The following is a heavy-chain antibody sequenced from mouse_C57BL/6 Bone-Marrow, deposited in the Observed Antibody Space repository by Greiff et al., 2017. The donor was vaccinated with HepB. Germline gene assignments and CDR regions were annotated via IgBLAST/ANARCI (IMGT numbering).Heavy chain of an antibody. V-gene: IGHV1-78*01. Sequence: VHLVESDAELVKPGASVKISCKVSGYTFTDHTIHWMKQSPEQGLEWIGYIYPRDGSTKYNEKFKGKATLTADKSSSTAYMQLNSLTSEDSAVYFCATNYGSSPYAMDYWGQGTSVTVSS. CDR3: ATNYGSSPYAMDY. J-gene: IGHJ4*01. CDR2: IYPRDGST. CDR1: GYTFTDHT. D-gene: IGHD1-1*01.